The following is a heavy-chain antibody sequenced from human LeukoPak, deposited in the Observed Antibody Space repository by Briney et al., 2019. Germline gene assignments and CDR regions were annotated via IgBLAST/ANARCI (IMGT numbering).Heavy chain of an antibody. J-gene: IGHJ6*02. Sequence: SETLSLMCTVYGGSLSGYYWSWIRQPPGKGLEWIGEINHSGSTNYNPSLKSRVTISVDTSKNQCSLKLSSVTAADTAVYYCARGPHCSTTSCYGYYYYGMDVWGQGTTVTVSS. V-gene: IGHV4-34*01. CDR3: ARGPHCSTTSCYGYYYYGMDV. CDR1: GGSLSGYY. CDR2: INHSGST. D-gene: IGHD2-2*01.